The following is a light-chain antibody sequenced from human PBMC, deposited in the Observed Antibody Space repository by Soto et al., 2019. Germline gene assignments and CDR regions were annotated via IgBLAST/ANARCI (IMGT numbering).Light chain of an antibody. CDR3: QQYNSYPLT. V-gene: IGKV1-5*01. CDR1: QSINNW. J-gene: IGKJ4*01. CDR2: DAS. Sequence: DIQMTQSPFTLSASVGESVTITCRASQSINNWLAWCQQKPGKAPKVLIYDASILESGVPSRFSGSGSGTEFTLTISGLQPDDFATYYCQQYNSYPLTFGGGTKVEI.